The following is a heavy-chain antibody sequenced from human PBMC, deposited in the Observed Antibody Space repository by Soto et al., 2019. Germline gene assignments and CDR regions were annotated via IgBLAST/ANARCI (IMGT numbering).Heavy chain of an antibody. CDR3: ARQPFDY. J-gene: IGHJ4*02. CDR2: IKQDGSDK. Sequence: EVQLVESGGGLVQPGGSLRLSCAASGFTFSNYWMSWVRQAPGKGLEWVANIKQDGSDKYYVDSVKGRFTISRDNAKNSLYLQMNSLRADDTAVYYCARQPFDYWGQGTLVTVSS. V-gene: IGHV3-7*02. CDR1: GFTFSNYW.